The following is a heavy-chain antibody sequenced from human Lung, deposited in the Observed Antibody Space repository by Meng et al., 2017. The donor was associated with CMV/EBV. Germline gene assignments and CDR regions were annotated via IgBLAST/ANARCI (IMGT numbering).Heavy chain of an antibody. J-gene: IGHJ4*02. V-gene: IGHV1-2*02. CDR1: GYAFTGHY. D-gene: IGHD6-19*01. CDR3: ARFAESASGWYYFDY. Sequence: SVKVSXXASGYAFTGHYIHWVRQAPGQGLEWMGWINPNSGETNYAHKFQGRVTLTRDTSISTAYMGLTSLVSDDTAVYYCARFAESASGWYYFDYWGQGXLVTVSS. CDR2: INPNSGET.